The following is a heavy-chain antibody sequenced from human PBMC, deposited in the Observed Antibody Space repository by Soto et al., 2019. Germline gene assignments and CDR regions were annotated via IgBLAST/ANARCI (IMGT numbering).Heavy chain of an antibody. Sequence: PGGSLRLSCATSGFTFSTSAMHWVRQVSGKGLEWIARIRNKANNYATTYAPSVKGRFTISRDDSENTVYLHMNSLKIEDTAIYYCAKQIYGGNSWGQGTLVTVSS. CDR1: GFTFSTSA. CDR2: IRNKANNYAT. V-gene: IGHV3-73*01. D-gene: IGHD2-21*02. J-gene: IGHJ4*02. CDR3: AKQIYGGNS.